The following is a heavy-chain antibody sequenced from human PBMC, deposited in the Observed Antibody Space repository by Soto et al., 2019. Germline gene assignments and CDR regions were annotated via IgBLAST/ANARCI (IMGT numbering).Heavy chain of an antibody. CDR3: ARQADYNIFTGYFYYFDS. V-gene: IGHV5-51*01. CDR2: IYPGDSDA. D-gene: IGHD3-9*01. CDR1: GYSFTDYW. Sequence: PGESLKISCKSSGYSFTDYWIGWVRQMPGKGLEWMGMIYPGDSDARYSPSFQGQVTISVDTSINTAFLRWNSLTASDTAMYYCARQADYNIFTGYFYYFDSWGQGSLVTVSS. J-gene: IGHJ4*02.